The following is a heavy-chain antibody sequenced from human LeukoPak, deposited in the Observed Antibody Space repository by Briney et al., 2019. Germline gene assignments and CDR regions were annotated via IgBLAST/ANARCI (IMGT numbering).Heavy chain of an antibody. D-gene: IGHD3-10*01. CDR3: ARDPPIGGADVFDI. V-gene: IGHV1-2*02. CDR1: GYTFTGYY. CDR2: INPNSGGT. Sequence: ASVKVSCKGSGYTFTGYYMHWVRQAPGQGLEWMGWINPNSGGTNYAQKFQGRVTMTRDTSISTAYMELSRLTSDDTAVYYCARDPPIGGADVFDIWGQGAMVTVSS. J-gene: IGHJ3*02.